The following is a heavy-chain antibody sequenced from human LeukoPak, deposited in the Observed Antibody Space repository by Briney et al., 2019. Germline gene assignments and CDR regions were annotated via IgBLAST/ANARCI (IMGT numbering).Heavy chain of an antibody. CDR1: GSTFTSYG. Sequence: GASVTVSCKASGSTFTSYGISWVRQAPGQGLELMGWISAYNGNTNYAQKLQGRVTMTTDTSTSTAYMELRSLRSDVTAVYYCARDSLRQLDVFDYWGQGTLVTVSS. CDR3: ARDSLRQLDVFDY. CDR2: ISAYNGNT. V-gene: IGHV1-18*01. D-gene: IGHD6-6*01. J-gene: IGHJ4*01.